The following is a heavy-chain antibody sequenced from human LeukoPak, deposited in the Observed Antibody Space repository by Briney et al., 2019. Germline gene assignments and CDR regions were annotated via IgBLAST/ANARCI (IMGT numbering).Heavy chain of an antibody. CDR1: GFTFDDHG. D-gene: IGHD5-18*01. CDR2: ISWNSGSI. Sequence: PGGSLRLSCVASGFTFDDHGMHWVRQAPGKGLEWVSGISWNSGSIGYADSVQGRFTISRDNAKSTLYLQMNSLRAEDMALYYCTRASGYSSGSIDYWGQGTLVTVSS. J-gene: IGHJ4*02. CDR3: TRASGYSSGSIDY. V-gene: IGHV3-9*03.